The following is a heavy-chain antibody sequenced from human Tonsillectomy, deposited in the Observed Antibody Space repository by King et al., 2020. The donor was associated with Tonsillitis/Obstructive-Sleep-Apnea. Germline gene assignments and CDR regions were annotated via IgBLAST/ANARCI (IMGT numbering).Heavy chain of an antibody. Sequence: VQLVESGGGLVKPGGPLRLSCAASGFNFSNAWWSWVGKDSGGGLEWVGRVKRKTDGWRTDYAAPVKGRFTISRDDSKNTLYLQMNSLKTEDTAVYYCTTDQIYDFWSGYSHFDYWGQGTLVTVSS. D-gene: IGHD3-3*01. V-gene: IGHV3-15*01. CDR1: GFNFSNAW. J-gene: IGHJ4*02. CDR3: TTDQIYDFWSGYSHFDY. CDR2: VKRKTDGWRT.